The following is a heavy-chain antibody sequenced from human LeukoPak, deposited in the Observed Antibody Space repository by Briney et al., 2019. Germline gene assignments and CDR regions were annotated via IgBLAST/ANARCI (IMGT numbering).Heavy chain of an antibody. CDR3: ARVMAASVWRSYGSYYYYYYMDV. V-gene: IGHV3-7*01. J-gene: IGHJ6*03. Sequence: PTGGSLRLSCAASGFTFNNYWMGWVRHAPGKGLEWVANIKEDVSEKNYVDSVKSRFTISRDNAKNSLYLQMSSLRAADTDVYYCARVMAASVWRSYGSYYYYYYMDVWGKGTTVTVSS. CDR2: IKEDVSEK. CDR1: GFTFNNYW. D-gene: IGHD3-16*01.